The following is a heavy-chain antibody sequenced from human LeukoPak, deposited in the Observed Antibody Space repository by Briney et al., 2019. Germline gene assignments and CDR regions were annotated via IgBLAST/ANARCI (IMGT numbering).Heavy chain of an antibody. CDR3: AREAFRRGDSSGYPSTFDY. D-gene: IGHD3-22*01. Sequence: HPGGSLRLSCAASGFTFSGYWMSWVRQAPGKGLEWVANIKQDGSEKYYVDSVKGRFTISRDNAKNSLFLQMNSLRAEDTAVYYCAREAFRRGDSSGYPSTFDYWGQGTLVTVSS. CDR1: GFTFSGYW. J-gene: IGHJ4*02. V-gene: IGHV3-7*01. CDR2: IKQDGSEK.